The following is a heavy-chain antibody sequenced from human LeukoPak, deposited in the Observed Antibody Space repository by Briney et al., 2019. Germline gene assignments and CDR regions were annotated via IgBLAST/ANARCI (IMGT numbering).Heavy chain of an antibody. V-gene: IGHV3-21*01. Sequence: GGSLRLSCAASGFTFSSYSMNWVRQAPGKGLEWVSSISSSSSYIYYADSVKGRFTIYRDNAKNSLYLQMNSLRAEDTAVYYCARGRGFGEFDYWGQGTLVTVSS. CDR1: GFTFSSYS. CDR3: ARGRGFGEFDY. J-gene: IGHJ4*02. D-gene: IGHD3-10*01. CDR2: ISSSSSYI.